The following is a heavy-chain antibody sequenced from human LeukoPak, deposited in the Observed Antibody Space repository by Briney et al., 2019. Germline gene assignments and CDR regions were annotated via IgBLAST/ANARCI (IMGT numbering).Heavy chain of an antibody. Sequence: GGSLRLSCAASGLTFSNYAMHWVRQAPGKGLEWVAVISYDGSKKDYADSVKGRFTISRDNSKNTLYLQMNSLRAEDTAVYYCARARSSYGYGDAFDIWGQGTMVTVSS. CDR2: ISYDGSKK. CDR1: GLTFSNYA. J-gene: IGHJ3*02. V-gene: IGHV3-30*04. D-gene: IGHD5-18*01. CDR3: ARARSSYGYGDAFDI.